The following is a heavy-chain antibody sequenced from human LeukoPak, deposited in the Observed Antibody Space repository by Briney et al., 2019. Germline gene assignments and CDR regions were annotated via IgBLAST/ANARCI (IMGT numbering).Heavy chain of an antibody. J-gene: IGHJ3*02. V-gene: IGHV6-1*01. CDR1: GDSVSSNSAA. CDR2: TYYRSKWYS. Sequence: SQTLSHTCAISGDSVSSNSAAWNWIRQSTSRGLEWLGRTYYRSKWYSNYAVSVKSRITINPDTSKNQFSLQLNSVTPEDTAVYYCARGNTNYNSDPFDIWGQGTVVTVSS. CDR3: ARGNTNYNSDPFDI. D-gene: IGHD5-24*01.